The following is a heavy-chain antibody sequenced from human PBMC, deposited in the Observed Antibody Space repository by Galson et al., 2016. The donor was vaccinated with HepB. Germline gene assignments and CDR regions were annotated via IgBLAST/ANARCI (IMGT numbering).Heavy chain of an antibody. Sequence: SLRLSCAGSGFSVSNVYMNWVRQPPGKGLEWVSVVYSDGTTYYADSVKGRFAISRDNAKNTLYLQMNSLRAEDTAIYYCAIDLSGYYYGLDIWGQGTTVTVSS. D-gene: IGHD1-26*01. V-gene: IGHV3-53*01. J-gene: IGHJ6*02. CDR2: VYSDGTT. CDR1: GFSVSNVY. CDR3: AIDLSGYYYGLDI.